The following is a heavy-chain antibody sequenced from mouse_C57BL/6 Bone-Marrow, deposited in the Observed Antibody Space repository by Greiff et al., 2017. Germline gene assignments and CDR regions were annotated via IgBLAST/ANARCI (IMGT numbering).Heavy chain of an antibody. CDR3: ARMTTVPYYAMDY. D-gene: IGHD1-1*01. Sequence: VQLQQSGAELAKPGASVKLSCKASGYTFTSYWMHWVKQRPGQGLEWIGYINPSSGYTKYNQKFKDKATLTADKSSSTAYMQLSSLTYEDSAVYYCARMTTVPYYAMDYWGQGTSVTVSS. V-gene: IGHV1-7*01. J-gene: IGHJ4*01. CDR2: INPSSGYT. CDR1: GYTFTSYW.